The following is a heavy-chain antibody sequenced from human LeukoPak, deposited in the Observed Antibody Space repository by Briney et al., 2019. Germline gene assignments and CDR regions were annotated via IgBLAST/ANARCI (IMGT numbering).Heavy chain of an antibody. V-gene: IGHV3-30*04. J-gene: IGHJ6*03. Sequence: GGSLRLSCAASGFTFSSYAMHWVRQAPGKGLEWVAVISYDGSNKYYADSVKGRFTISRDNAKKSLYLQTNSLRAEDTAVYYCARDSSGWYRGYEDLYYYYYYMDVWGKGTTVTVSS. CDR2: ISYDGSNK. D-gene: IGHD6-19*01. CDR1: GFTFSSYA. CDR3: ARDSSGWYRGYEDLYYYYYYMDV.